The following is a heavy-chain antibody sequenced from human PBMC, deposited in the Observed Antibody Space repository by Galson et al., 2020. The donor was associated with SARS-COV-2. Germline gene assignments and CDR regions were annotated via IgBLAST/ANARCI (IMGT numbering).Heavy chain of an antibody. J-gene: IGHJ6*02. D-gene: IGHD4-17*01. V-gene: IGHV4-59*01. CDR2: IYYSGST. CDR3: ARDLSAAADYGGNGQYYGMDV. Sequence: ASETLSLTCTVSGVSISSYYWNWIRQPPGKGLEWIGDIYYSGSTNYNPSLGSRVTISLDTSKNQFSLKLNSVTAADTAVYYCARDLSAAADYGGNGQYYGMDVWGQGTTVTVAS. CDR1: GVSISSYY.